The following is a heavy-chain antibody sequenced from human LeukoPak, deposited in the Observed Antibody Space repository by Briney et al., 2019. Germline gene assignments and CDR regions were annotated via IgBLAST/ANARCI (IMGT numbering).Heavy chain of an antibody. V-gene: IGHV3-11*01. Sequence: GGSLRLSCAASGFTFSDYYMSWIRQAPGKGLEWVSYISCSGSTIYYADSVKGRFTISRDNAKNSLYLQMNSLRAEDTAVYYCARHPYEGNWFDPWGQGTLVTVSS. CDR1: GFTFSDYY. CDR2: ISCSGSTI. J-gene: IGHJ5*02. D-gene: IGHD3-3*01. CDR3: ARHPYEGNWFDP.